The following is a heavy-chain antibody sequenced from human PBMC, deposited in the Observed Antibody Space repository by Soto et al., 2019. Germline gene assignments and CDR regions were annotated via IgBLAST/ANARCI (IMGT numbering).Heavy chain of an antibody. CDR1: GNSISGGGYY. D-gene: IGHD2-2*01. Sequence: QVQLQESGPGLVKASQTLSLICTVSGNSISGGGYYWTWIRKHPGKGLEWIGYISFRGRTFYNPSLKSRVTTSVDTSSNHFSLRLSSGTAADTAVYYCARVPYAEDTDYYVDCWGQGSLVTVSS. CDR2: ISFRGRT. V-gene: IGHV4-31*03. J-gene: IGHJ4*02. CDR3: ARVPYAEDTDYYVDC.